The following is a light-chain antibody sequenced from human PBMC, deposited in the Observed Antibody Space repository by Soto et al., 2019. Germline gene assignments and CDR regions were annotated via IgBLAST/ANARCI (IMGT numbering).Light chain of an antibody. Sequence: QSALTQPASVSGSPGQLITISCTGSSSDVGGYNYVSWYQQHPGKAPQVLIYEVSDRPSGVSNRFSGSKSGNTASLTISGLQADDEADYHCSSFTSSHKWVFGGGTKLTVL. V-gene: IGLV2-14*01. CDR2: EVS. CDR1: SSDVGGYNY. J-gene: IGLJ3*02. CDR3: SSFTSSHKWV.